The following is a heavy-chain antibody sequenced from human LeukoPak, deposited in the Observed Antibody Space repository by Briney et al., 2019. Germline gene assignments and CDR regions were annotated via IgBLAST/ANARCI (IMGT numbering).Heavy chain of an antibody. CDR1: RFNVNNYW. V-gene: IGHV3-74*01. CDR2: INEDGRVT. Sequence: GGSLRLSCAASRFNVNNYWMHWVRQAPGKGLVWVSRINEDGRVTSYAGSVRGRFTISRDNSKNTLYLQMHSLRAEDTAVYYCAKDRVYYFDSSGYSCDYWGQGSLVTVSS. J-gene: IGHJ4*02. D-gene: IGHD3-22*01. CDR3: AKDRVYYFDSSGYSCDY.